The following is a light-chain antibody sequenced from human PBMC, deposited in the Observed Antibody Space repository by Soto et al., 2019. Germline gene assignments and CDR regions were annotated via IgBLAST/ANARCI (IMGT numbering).Light chain of an antibody. V-gene: IGLV2-23*01. CDR2: EGS. Sequence: SPGQSITISCTGTSSDVGSYNLVSWYQQHPGKAPKLMIYEGSKRPSGVSNRFSGSKSGNTASLTISGLQAEDEADYYCCSYAGSSPYVFGTGTKVTVL. J-gene: IGLJ1*01. CDR1: SSDVGSYNL. CDR3: CSYAGSSPYV.